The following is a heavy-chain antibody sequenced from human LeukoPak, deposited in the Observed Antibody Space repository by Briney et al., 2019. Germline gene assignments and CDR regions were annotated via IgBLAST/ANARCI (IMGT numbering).Heavy chain of an antibody. Sequence: SETLSLTCTVSGGSISSSSYYWGWIRQPPGKGLEWIGSIYYSGSTYYNPSLKSRVTISVDTSKNQFSLKLSSVTAADTAVYYCARERREQLLPPYTRSVTYFDYWGQGTLVTVSS. D-gene: IGHD2-2*01. V-gene: IGHV4-39*07. CDR2: IYYSGST. J-gene: IGHJ4*02. CDR3: ARERREQLLPPYTRSVTYFDY. CDR1: GGSISSSSYY.